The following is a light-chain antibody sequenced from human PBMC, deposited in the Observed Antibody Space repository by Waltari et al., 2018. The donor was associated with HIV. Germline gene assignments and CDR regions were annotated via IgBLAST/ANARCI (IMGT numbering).Light chain of an antibody. Sequence: QSVLTPPPSASGTPGQRVTISCSGSSSNIGNNTETWSQQLPGHAPKLLIYSYNQRPSGVPDRFSGSKSGTSASLAISGLQSEDEADYYCASWDDSLNGYVFGTGTKVTVL. V-gene: IGLV1-44*01. CDR3: ASWDDSLNGYV. CDR2: SYN. CDR1: SSNIGNNT. J-gene: IGLJ1*01.